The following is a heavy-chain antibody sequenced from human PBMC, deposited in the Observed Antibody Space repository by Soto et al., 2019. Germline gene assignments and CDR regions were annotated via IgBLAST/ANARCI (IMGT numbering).Heavy chain of an antibody. CDR3: ARVGSWPPNFDY. CDR2: INAGNGNT. Sequence: ASVKVSCKASGYTFTGYAVHWVRQAPGQRLEWMGWINAGNGNTKYSQKFKGRVTITSDTSASTVYMEMSSLRSEDTAVYYCARVGSWPPNFDYWGQGTLVTVSS. CDR1: GYTFTGYA. D-gene: IGHD6-19*01. J-gene: IGHJ4*02. V-gene: IGHV1-3*01.